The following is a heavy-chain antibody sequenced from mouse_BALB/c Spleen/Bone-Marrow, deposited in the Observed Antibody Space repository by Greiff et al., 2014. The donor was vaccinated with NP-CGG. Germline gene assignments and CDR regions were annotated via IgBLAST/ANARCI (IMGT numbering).Heavy chain of an antibody. V-gene: IGHV1-54*03. CDR1: GYAFTNYL. D-gene: IGHD1-2*01. CDR2: INPGSGGT. J-gene: IGHJ4*01. CDR3: ARGGDYGFMDY. Sequence: LVESRAELVRPGTSVKVSCKASGYAFTNYLIEWVKQRPGQGLEWIGVINPGSGGTNYNEEFKGKATLTADKSSSTAYMQLSSLTSDDSAVYFCARGGDYGFMDYWGQGTSVTVSS.